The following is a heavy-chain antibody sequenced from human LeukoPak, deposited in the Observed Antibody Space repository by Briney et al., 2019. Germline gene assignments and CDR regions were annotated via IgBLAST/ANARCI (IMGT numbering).Heavy chain of an antibody. Sequence: PGGSLRLSCAASGFTFSSYAMSWVRQAPGKGLEWVSAISGSVDSTYFADSVKGRFTISRDNSKNTLYLQMNSLRAEDTAVYCCAIGIGVYFYYGMDVWGQGTTVTVSS. D-gene: IGHD3-16*01. CDR2: ISGSVDST. J-gene: IGHJ6*02. CDR1: GFTFSSYA. V-gene: IGHV3-23*01. CDR3: AIGIGVYFYYGMDV.